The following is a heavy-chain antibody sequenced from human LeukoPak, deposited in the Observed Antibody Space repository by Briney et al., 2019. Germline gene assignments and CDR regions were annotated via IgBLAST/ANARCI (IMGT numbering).Heavy chain of an antibody. CDR3: AKGLSQYYYYMDV. V-gene: IGHV3-23*01. CDR1: GFTFSSYS. J-gene: IGHJ6*03. Sequence: GGSLRLSWAASGFTFSSYSMSWVSQAPGKGLEWVSAISGSGGSTYYADSVKGRFTISRDNSKNTLYLQMNSLRAEDTAVYYCAKGLSQYYYYMDVWGQGTTVTVSS. CDR2: ISGSGGST.